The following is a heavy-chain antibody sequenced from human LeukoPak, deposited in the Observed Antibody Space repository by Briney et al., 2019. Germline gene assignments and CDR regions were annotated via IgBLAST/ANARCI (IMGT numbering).Heavy chain of an antibody. J-gene: IGHJ4*02. Sequence: PGGSLRLSCAASGFTFSSYWMSWVRQAPGKGLEWVANIKQDGSEKYYVDSVKGRFTISRDNAKNSLYLQMNSLRAEDTAVYYCASGSYPASFDYWGQGTLVTVSS. CDR3: ASGSYPASFDY. CDR2: IKQDGSEK. D-gene: IGHD1-26*01. CDR1: GFTFSSYW. V-gene: IGHV3-7*01.